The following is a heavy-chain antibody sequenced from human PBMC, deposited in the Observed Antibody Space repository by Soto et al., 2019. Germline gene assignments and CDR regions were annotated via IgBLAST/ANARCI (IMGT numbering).Heavy chain of an antibody. J-gene: IGHJ4*02. Sequence: QVQLQESGPGLVKPSQTLSLTCTVSGGSISSGSYYWSWIRQHPGKGLEWIGYIYYSGSTYYNPSHKSRITISVDTSKNQFALKLSSVTAADTAVYYCARSSSSWYIGYFDYWGQGSLVTVSS. CDR3: ARSSSSWYIGYFDY. D-gene: IGHD6-13*01. V-gene: IGHV4-31*03. CDR2: IYYSGST. CDR1: GGSISSGSYY.